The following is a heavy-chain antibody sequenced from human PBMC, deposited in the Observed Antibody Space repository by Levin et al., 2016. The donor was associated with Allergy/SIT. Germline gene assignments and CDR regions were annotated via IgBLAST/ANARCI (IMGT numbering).Heavy chain of an antibody. J-gene: IGHJ6*02. Sequence: WIRQPPGKGLQWVSSISSSSDYIYYADSLRGRFTISRDNAKNSLYLQMNSLTAEDTAVYYCARVSGSDIVVVPTAMGDYGMDVWGQGTTVTVSS. CDR2: ISSSSDYI. D-gene: IGHD2-2*01. V-gene: IGHV3-21*01. CDR3: ARVSGSDIVVVPTAMGDYGMDV.